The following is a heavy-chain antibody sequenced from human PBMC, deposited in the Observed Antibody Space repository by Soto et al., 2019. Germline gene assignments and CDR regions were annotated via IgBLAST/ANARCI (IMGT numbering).Heavy chain of an antibody. CDR1: GGSISSYY. D-gene: IGHD6-19*01. J-gene: IGHJ4*02. CDR2: ISGSGDST. Sequence: ETLSLTCTVSGGSISSYYWSWVRQAPGKGLEWVSGISGSGDSTYYADSVKGRFTVSRDNSKNTLYLQMNSLRAEDTAVFYCAKERSSGWSFDYWGQGTLVTVSS. V-gene: IGHV3-23*01. CDR3: AKERSSGWSFDY.